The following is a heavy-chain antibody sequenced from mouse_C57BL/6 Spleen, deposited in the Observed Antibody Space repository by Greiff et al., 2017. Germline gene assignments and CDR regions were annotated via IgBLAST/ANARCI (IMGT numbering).Heavy chain of an antibody. CDR1: GYTFTSYW. CDR2: IHPNSGST. J-gene: IGHJ3*01. CDR3: ARGSTGTAWFAY. V-gene: IGHV1-64*01. Sequence: VQLQQPGAELVKPGASVKLSCKASGYTFTSYWMHWVKQRPGQGLEWIGMIHPNSGSTNYNEKFKSKATLTVDKSSSTADMQLSSLTSEDSAVYYCARGSTGTAWFAYWGQGTLVTVSA. D-gene: IGHD4-1*01.